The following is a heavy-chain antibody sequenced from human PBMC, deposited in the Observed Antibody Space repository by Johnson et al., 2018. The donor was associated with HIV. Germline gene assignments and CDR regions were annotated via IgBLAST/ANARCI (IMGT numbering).Heavy chain of an antibody. J-gene: IGHJ3*02. CDR3: AKQYCSGGSCPRGYAFDI. CDR2: ISWNSGSI. V-gene: IGHV3-9*01. CDR1: GFTFDDYA. Sequence: VQLVESGGGLVQPGRSLRLSCAASGFTFDDYAMHWVRQAPGKGLEWVSGISWNSGSIGYADSMKGRFTISRDNAKNSLYLQMNSLRAEDTAVYYCAKQYCSGGSCPRGYAFDIWGQGTMVTVSS. D-gene: IGHD2-15*01.